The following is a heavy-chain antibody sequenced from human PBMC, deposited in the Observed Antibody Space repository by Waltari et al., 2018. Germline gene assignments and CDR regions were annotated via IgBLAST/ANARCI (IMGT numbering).Heavy chain of an antibody. CDR1: GGSFSGYY. Sequence: QVQLQQWGAGLLKPSETLSLTCAVYGGSFSGYYWSWIRQPPGKGLEWIGEINHSGSTNYNPSLKSRVTRSVDTYKNQFSLKLSSVTAADTAVYYCARDAPLLWWFHAFDIWGQGTMVTVSS. CDR2: INHSGST. J-gene: IGHJ3*02. V-gene: IGHV4-34*01. D-gene: IGHD2-21*01. CDR3: ARDAPLLWWFHAFDI.